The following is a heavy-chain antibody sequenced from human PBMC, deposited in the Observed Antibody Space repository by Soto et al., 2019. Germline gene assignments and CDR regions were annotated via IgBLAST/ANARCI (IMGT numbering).Heavy chain of an antibody. Sequence: SLRLSCAASGLTFDDYAMHWVRQAPGKGLEWVSGISWNSGSIGYADSVKGRFTISRDNAKNSLYLQMNSLRAEDTAFYYCAKEHQNYYGSGSYPDYWGQGTLVTVSS. CDR2: ISWNSGSI. D-gene: IGHD3-10*01. CDR3: AKEHQNYYGSGSYPDY. V-gene: IGHV3-9*01. CDR1: GLTFDDYA. J-gene: IGHJ4*02.